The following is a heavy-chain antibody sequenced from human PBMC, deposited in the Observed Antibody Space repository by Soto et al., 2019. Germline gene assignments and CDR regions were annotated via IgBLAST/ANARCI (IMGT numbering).Heavy chain of an antibody. J-gene: IGHJ4*02. CDR1: GASIARSTYY. V-gene: IGHV4-39*01. Sequence: SETLSLTCTFSGASIARSTYYWDWLRQPPGKGLEWIGTTYYNGNAYYNPSLKSRVTMSVDTSKNQFSLKLISVTAADTAVYYCARHFVAVVIKGWGYWGQGTLVTVS. D-gene: IGHD3-22*01. CDR3: ARHFVAVVIKGWGY. CDR2: TYYNGNA.